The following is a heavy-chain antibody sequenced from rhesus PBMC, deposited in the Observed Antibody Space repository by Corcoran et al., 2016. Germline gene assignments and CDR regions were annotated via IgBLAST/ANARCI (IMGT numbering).Heavy chain of an antibody. J-gene: IGHJ4*01. V-gene: IGHV4-147*01. CDR2: IYGSSGST. Sequence: QLQLQESGPGRVKPSEPLSLTCAVAGYSISSNYWSGIRQPPGKGLEWIGYIYGSSGSTYYNPSLKSRVTISTDTSKNQFSLKLSSVTAADTAVYYCALIAGISFYYFDYWGQGVLVTVSS. CDR1: GYSISSNY. D-gene: IGHD1-1-1*01. CDR3: ALIAGISFYYFDY.